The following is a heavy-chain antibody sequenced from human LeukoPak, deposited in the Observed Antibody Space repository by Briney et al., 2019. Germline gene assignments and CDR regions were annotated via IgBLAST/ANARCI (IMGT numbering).Heavy chain of an antibody. J-gene: IGHJ5*02. CDR2: ISSSSSYI. V-gene: IGHV3-21*04. D-gene: IGHD3-10*01. CDR1: GFTFSSYS. Sequence: GGSLRLSCAASGFTFSSYSMNWVRQAPGKGLEWVSSISSSSSYIYYADSVKGRFTISRDNSKNTLYLQMNSLRAEDTAVYYCAKGYVRGVISWVWFDPWGQGTLVTVSS. CDR3: AKGYVRGVISWVWFDP.